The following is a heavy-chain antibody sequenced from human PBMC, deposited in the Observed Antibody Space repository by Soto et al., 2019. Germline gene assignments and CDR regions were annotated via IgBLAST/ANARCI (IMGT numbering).Heavy chain of an antibody. CDR3: ARSNDILGSELGPLGDYYYYCMDV. Sequence: ASVKVSCKASGGTFSSYAISWVRQAPGQGLEWMGGIIPIFGTANYAQKFQGRVTITADESTSTAYMELSSLRSEDTAVYYCARSNDILGSELGPLGDYYYYCMDVWGQGTTVTV. CDR1: GGTFSSYA. V-gene: IGHV1-69*13. J-gene: IGHJ6*02. D-gene: IGHD3-9*01. CDR2: IIPIFGTA.